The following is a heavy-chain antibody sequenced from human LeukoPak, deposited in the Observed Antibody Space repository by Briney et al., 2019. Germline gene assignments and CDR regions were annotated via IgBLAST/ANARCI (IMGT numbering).Heavy chain of an antibody. D-gene: IGHD2-2*01. Sequence: SETLSLTCTVSGGSISRGGYYWGWIRQHPGKGLEWIGYIYYSGSTYYNPSLKSRVTISVDTSKNQFSLKLSSVTAADTAVYYCAADRVVPAATNWFDPWGQGTLVTVSS. J-gene: IGHJ5*02. CDR2: IYYSGST. CDR3: AADRVVPAATNWFDP. V-gene: IGHV4-31*03. CDR1: GGSISRGGYY.